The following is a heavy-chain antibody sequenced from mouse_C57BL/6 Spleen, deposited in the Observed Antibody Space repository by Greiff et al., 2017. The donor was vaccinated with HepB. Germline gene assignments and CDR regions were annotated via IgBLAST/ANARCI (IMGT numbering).Heavy chain of an antibody. V-gene: IGHV5-4*01. Sequence: EVQLVESGGGLVKPGGSLKLSCAASGFTFSSYAMSWVRQTPEKRLEWVATISDGGSYTYYPDNVKGRFTISRDNAKNNLYLQMSHLKSEDTAMYYCARDSGGITTVVDWYFDVWGTGTTVTVSS. CDR1: GFTFSSYA. CDR2: ISDGGSYT. CDR3: ARDSGGITTVVDWYFDV. J-gene: IGHJ1*03. D-gene: IGHD1-1*01.